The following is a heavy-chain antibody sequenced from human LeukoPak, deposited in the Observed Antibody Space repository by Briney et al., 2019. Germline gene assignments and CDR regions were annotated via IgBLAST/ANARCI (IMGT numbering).Heavy chain of an antibody. CDR1: GYTLTELS. Sequence: ASVKVSCKVSGYTLTELSMHWVRQTPGIGLEWMGGFDPEDGETIYAQKFQGRVTMTEDTSTDTAYMELSSLRSEDTAVYYCATGGYSYGDAPFDYWGQGTLVTVSS. J-gene: IGHJ4*02. CDR3: ATGGYSYGDAPFDY. V-gene: IGHV1-24*01. D-gene: IGHD5-18*01. CDR2: FDPEDGET.